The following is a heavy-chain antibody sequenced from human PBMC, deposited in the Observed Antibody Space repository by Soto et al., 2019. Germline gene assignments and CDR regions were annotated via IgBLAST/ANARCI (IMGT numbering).Heavy chain of an antibody. CDR3: ARNMDYYYGRGSGNGHGV. CDR2: SIPKFGDT. Sequence: QVQLVQSGAEVKEPGDSVRVSCEASGYTFTAYHIHWVRQAPGQGLEWMGWSIPKFGDTTYAQDFQGRVSMTRDMSISTVYMELSRLTSDDTAIYYCARNMDYYYGRGSGNGHGVWGQGTTVTVFS. D-gene: IGHD3-10*02. CDR1: GYTFTAYH. J-gene: IGHJ6*02. V-gene: IGHV1-2*02.